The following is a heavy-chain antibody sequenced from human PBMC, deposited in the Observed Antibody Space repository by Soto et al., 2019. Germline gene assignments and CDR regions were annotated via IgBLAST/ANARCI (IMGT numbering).Heavy chain of an antibody. D-gene: IGHD3-3*01. V-gene: IGHV3-48*02. J-gene: IGHJ4*02. CDR3: ARTIWSGYFQADY. CDR2: ISSISTT. Sequence: EVQLVESGGGLVQPGGSLSLSCVASGFTFSTYSMNWVRQAPGKGLEWISYISSISTTYADSVKGRFTISRDNAKNSLYLQMNSLREEDTAVYYCARTIWSGYFQADYWGQGTLVTVSS. CDR1: GFTFSTYS.